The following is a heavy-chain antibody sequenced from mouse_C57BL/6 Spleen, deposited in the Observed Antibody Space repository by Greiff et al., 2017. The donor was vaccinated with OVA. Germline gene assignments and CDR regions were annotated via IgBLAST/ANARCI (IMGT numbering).Heavy chain of an antibody. Sequence: VQLQQPGAELVRPGSSVKLSCKASGYTFTSYWMHWVKQRPIQGLEWIGNIDPSDSETHYNQKFKDKATLTVDKSSSTAYMQLSSLTSEDSAVYYCARLYGNYDYYAMDYWGQGTSVTVSS. V-gene: IGHV1-52*01. J-gene: IGHJ4*01. CDR3: ARLYGNYDYYAMDY. CDR1: GYTFTSYW. CDR2: IDPSDSET. D-gene: IGHD2-1*01.